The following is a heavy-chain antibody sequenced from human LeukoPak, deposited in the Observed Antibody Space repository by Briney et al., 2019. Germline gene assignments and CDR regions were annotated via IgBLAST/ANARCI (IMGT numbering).Heavy chain of an antibody. Sequence: GGSLRLSCAASGFTFSSYWMHWVRQAPGKGLVWVSRINSDGSSTRYADSVKGRFTISRDNTKNTLYLQMNSLRAEDTAVYYCARGGVYSSGWYVDYWGQGTLVTVSS. D-gene: IGHD6-19*01. J-gene: IGHJ4*02. CDR1: GFTFSSYW. V-gene: IGHV3-74*01. CDR3: ARGGVYSSGWYVDY. CDR2: INSDGSST.